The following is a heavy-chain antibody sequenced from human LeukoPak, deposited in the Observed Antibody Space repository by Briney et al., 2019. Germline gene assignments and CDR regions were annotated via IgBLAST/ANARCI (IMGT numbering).Heavy chain of an antibody. D-gene: IGHD3-10*01. V-gene: IGHV4-34*01. CDR3: ARGRRQSGDY. CDR1: GGSFSGYY. Sequence: SETLSLTCAVYGGSFSGYYWSWIRQPPGRGLEWLGEINHSGSTNYNPSLKSRVTISVDTSKNQFSLKLSSVTAADTAVYYCARGRRQSGDYWGQGTLVTVSS. CDR2: INHSGST. J-gene: IGHJ4*02.